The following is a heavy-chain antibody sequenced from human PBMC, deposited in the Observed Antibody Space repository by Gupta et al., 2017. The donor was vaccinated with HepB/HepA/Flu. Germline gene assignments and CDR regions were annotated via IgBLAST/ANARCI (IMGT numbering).Heavy chain of an antibody. Sequence: QVQLVESGGGVVQPGRSLRLSCAASGFTFSSYGMHWVRQAPGKGLEGVAVIGEDGSNKYYADSVKGRFTIARDNSKNTLYLQRNSLRAEDTAVYYCAREATYYDFGSGYPQGAFDIWGQGTMVTVSS. CDR1: GFTFSSYG. CDR3: AREATYYDFGSGYPQGAFDI. V-gene: IGHV3-33*01. D-gene: IGHD3-3*01. J-gene: IGHJ3*02. CDR2: IGEDGSNK.